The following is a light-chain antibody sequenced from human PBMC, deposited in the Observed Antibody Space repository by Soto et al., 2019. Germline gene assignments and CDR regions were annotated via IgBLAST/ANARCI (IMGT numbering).Light chain of an antibody. V-gene: IGKV3-20*01. J-gene: IGKJ4*01. CDR1: QSVSSSY. Sequence: EIVLTQSPGTLSLSPGERATLSCRASQSVSSSYLAWYQQKTGQAPRLLIYGASSRATGIPDRFSGSGSGTDFTLTISRPEPEDFAVYYCQQYGSSPLTFGGGTKVEIQ. CDR3: QQYGSSPLT. CDR2: GAS.